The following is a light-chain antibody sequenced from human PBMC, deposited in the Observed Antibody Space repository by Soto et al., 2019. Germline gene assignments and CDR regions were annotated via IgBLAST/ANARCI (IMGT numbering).Light chain of an antibody. J-gene: IGKJ1*01. V-gene: IGKV3-15*01. CDR2: GAS. CDR1: QSVSSN. CDR3: QQYNNWPRT. Sequence: IVLTQAQPTMSVSPGERPTLSCSASQSVSSNLAWYQQKPGQAPRLLIYGASTRATGIPARFSGSGSGTEFTLTISSLQSEDFAVYYCQQYNNWPRTFGQGTKVDIK.